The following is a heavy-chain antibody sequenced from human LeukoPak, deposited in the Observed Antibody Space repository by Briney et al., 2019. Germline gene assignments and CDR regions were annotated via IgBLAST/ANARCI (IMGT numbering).Heavy chain of an antibody. Sequence: GASVKVSCKASGYTFTGYYMHWVRQAPGQGLEWMGIINPSGGSTSYAQKFQGRVTMTRDTSTSTVYMELSSLRSEDTAVYYCASSVAGTFDFDYWGQGTLVTVSS. CDR3: ASSVAGTFDFDY. CDR1: GYTFTGYY. D-gene: IGHD6-19*01. J-gene: IGHJ4*02. CDR2: INPSGGST. V-gene: IGHV1-46*01.